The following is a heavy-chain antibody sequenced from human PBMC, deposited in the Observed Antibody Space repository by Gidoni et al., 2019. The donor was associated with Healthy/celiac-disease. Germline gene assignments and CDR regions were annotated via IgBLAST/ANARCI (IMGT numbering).Heavy chain of an antibody. J-gene: IGHJ4*02. CDR2: IYYSGST. CDR3: ARQGGVEMATRD. Sequence: QLQLQESGPGLVKLSETLYLTCTVSGGSIRSSSYYWGWIRQPPGKGLEWIGSIYYSGSTYYNPSLKSRVTISVDTAKNQFSLKLSAVTAADTAVYYCARQGGVEMATRDWGQGTLVTVSS. D-gene: IGHD5-12*01. V-gene: IGHV4-39*01. CDR1: GGSIRSSSYY.